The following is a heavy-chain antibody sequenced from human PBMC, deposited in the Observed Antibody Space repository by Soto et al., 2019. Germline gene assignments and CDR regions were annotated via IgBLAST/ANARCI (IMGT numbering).Heavy chain of an antibody. CDR3: ARDSRTGCSSTDCYMS. CDR2: IYHSGNT. CDR1: RYSINNNNW. J-gene: IGHJ5*02. D-gene: IGHD2-2*01. Sequence: PSETLSLTCDVSRYSINNNNWWSWVRQSPGKGLQWIGEIYHSGNTRNNPSLKSRVTMSVDKSNNQFSLNLMSVTAADTATYYCARDSRTGCSSTDCYMSWGRGILVTVSS. V-gene: IGHV4-4*02.